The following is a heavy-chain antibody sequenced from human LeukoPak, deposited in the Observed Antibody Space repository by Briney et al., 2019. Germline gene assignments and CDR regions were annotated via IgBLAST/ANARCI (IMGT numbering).Heavy chain of an antibody. D-gene: IGHD6-13*01. V-gene: IGHV3-30-3*01. Sequence: QPGGSLGLSCAASGFTFSSYAIHWVRQAPGKGLEWVAVISYDGSNKYYADSVKGRFTISRDNSKNTLYLQMNSLRAEDTAVYYCARDSSSSNFDYWGQGTLVTVSS. CDR3: ARDSSSSNFDY. CDR2: ISYDGSNK. J-gene: IGHJ4*02. CDR1: GFTFSSYA.